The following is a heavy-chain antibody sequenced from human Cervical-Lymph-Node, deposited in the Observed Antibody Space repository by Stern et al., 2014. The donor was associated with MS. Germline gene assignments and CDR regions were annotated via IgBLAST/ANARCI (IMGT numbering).Heavy chain of an antibody. V-gene: IGHV4-39*01. Sequence: VQLVESGPGLVKPSETLSLTCAVSGDSIRSYTHYWAWIRQPPGKGLEWIGSVYYSGATYYNPPHKSPVTISVDTPKNHSPRGLTSGTAADTAVYYCAKHACTGAACPFDLWGQGTLVTVSS. CDR2: VYYSGAT. J-gene: IGHJ4*02. CDR1: GDSIRSYTHY. D-gene: IGHD2-8*02. CDR3: AKHACTGAACPFDL.